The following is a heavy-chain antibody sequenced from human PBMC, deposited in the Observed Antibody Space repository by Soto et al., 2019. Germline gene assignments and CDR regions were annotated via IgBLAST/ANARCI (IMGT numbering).Heavy chain of an antibody. CDR3: AHRVLRTVFGLVTTTAIYFDF. Sequence: QITLNESGPTVVRPTETLTMTCRFSGFSLTTSGVGLGWIRQSPGKATEWLALIYGDDDKRYSASLKSRLTITKDTSKTQVVLTVSDLDPTDTATYYCAHRVLRTVFGLVTTTAIYFDFWGQGPPVAVSS. J-gene: IGHJ4*02. CDR2: IYGDDDK. V-gene: IGHV2-5*02. CDR1: GFSLTTSGVG. D-gene: IGHD3-3*01.